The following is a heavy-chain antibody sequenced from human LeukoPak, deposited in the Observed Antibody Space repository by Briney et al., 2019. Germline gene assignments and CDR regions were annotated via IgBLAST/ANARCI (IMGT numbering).Heavy chain of an antibody. Sequence: GRSLRLSCAASGFTLSSYGMHWVRQAPGKGLEWVAVISYDGSNKYYADSVKGRFTISRDNSKNTLYLQMNSLRAEDTAVYYCAKGGANIVVVVAPRDYYGMDVWAKGPRSPSP. J-gene: IGHJ6*02. V-gene: IGHV3-30*18. CDR2: ISYDGSNK. CDR3: AKGGANIVVVVAPRDYYGMDV. D-gene: IGHD2-15*01. CDR1: GFTLSSYG.